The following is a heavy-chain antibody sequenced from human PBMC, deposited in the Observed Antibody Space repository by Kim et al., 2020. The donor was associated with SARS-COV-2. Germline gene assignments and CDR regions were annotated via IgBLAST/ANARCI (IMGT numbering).Heavy chain of an antibody. D-gene: IGHD1-26*01. Sequence: YSPKFQARGTITRDTSASTAYMELSSLRSEDTAVYYCARGPNRKWELGWYWGQGTLVTVSS. J-gene: IGHJ4*02. V-gene: IGHV1-3*01. CDR3: ARGPNRKWELGWY.